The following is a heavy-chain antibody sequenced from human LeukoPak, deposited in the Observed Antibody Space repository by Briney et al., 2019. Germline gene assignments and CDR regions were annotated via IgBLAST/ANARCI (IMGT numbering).Heavy chain of an antibody. V-gene: IGHV3-66*01. Sequence: GGSLRLSCAASGFTVSSNYMSWVRQAPGKGLEWVSVIYSGGSTYYADSVKGRVTISRDKSKNTLYLQMNSLRAEDTAVYYCALCYNTNGAFDYWGQGTLATVSA. CDR2: IYSGGST. CDR3: ALCYNTNGAFDY. D-gene: IGHD2-8*01. CDR1: GFTVSSNY. J-gene: IGHJ4*02.